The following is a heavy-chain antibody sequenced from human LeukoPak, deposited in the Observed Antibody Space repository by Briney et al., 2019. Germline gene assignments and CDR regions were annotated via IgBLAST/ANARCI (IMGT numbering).Heavy chain of an antibody. D-gene: IGHD2-21*01. Sequence: PGGSLRLSCAASGFTFSSYSMNWVRQAPGKGLEWVSYISGHSSAIYYADSVRGRFTISRDKAKESLYLQMNSLRDEDTAVYYCARDQYYSSDYWGQGTLVTVSS. J-gene: IGHJ4*02. CDR2: ISGHSSAI. CDR1: GFTFSSYS. CDR3: ARDQYYSSDY. V-gene: IGHV3-48*02.